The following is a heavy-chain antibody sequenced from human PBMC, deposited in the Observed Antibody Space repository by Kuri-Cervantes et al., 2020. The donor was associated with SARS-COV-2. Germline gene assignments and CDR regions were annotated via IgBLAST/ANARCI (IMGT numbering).Heavy chain of an antibody. D-gene: IGHD3-22*01. J-gene: IGHJ3*02. CDR1: GFSFDHYA. CDR3: AKGEDYYDSSGYYDAFDI. Sequence: GGSLRLSCAASGFSFDHYAMSWVRQAPGKGLEWVAFIRYDGSNKYYADSVKGRFTISRDNSKNTLYLQMNSLRAEDTAVYYCAKGEDYYDSSGYYDAFDIWGQGTTVTVSS. V-gene: IGHV3-30*02. CDR2: IRYDGSNK.